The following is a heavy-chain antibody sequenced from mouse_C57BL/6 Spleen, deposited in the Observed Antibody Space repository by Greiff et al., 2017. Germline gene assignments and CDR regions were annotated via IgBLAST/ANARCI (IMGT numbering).Heavy chain of an antibody. CDR3: ARWTGFDY. Sequence: LVEPGASVKMSCKASGYTFPDYNMHWVKQSHGKSLEWIGYINPNNGGTSYNQKFKGKATLTVNKSSSTAYMELRSLTSEDSAVYYCARWTGFDYWGQGTTLTVSS. CDR2: INPNNGGT. CDR1: GYTFPDYN. V-gene: IGHV1-22*01. J-gene: IGHJ2*01.